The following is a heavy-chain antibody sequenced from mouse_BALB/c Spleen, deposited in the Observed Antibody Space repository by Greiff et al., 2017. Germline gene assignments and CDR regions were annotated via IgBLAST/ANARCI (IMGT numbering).Heavy chain of an antibody. J-gene: IGHJ1*01. V-gene: IGHV1-4*02. CDR2: INPSSGYT. Sequence: QVQLKESAAELARPGASVKMSCKASGYTFTSYTMHWVKQRPGQGLEWIGYINPSSGYTEYNQKFKDKTTLTADKSSSTAYMQLSSLTSEDSAVYYCARTFWYFDVWGAGTTVTVSS. CDR3: ARTFWYFDV. CDR1: GYTFTSYT.